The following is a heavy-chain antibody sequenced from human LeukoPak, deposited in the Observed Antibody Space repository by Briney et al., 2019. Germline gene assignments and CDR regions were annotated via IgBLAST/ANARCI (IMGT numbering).Heavy chain of an antibody. CDR3: AKGHGSS. J-gene: IGHJ4*02. Sequence: GGSLRLSCAASGFTLSSHGMSWVRQAPGKGLEWLSYISPSGGTTFYADSVKGRFSITRDNSKSTVLLQMNSLGVEDTAVYYCAKGHGSSWGQGTLVTVSS. CDR2: ISPSGGTT. D-gene: IGHD6-13*01. V-gene: IGHV3-23*01. CDR1: GFTLSSHG.